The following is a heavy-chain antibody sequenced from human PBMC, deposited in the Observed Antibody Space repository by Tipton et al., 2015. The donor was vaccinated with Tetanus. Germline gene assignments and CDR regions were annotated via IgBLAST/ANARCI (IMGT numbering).Heavy chain of an antibody. Sequence: TLSLTCSVSGGSISSSDHYWGWIRQHPGKGLEWIGYIHYSGNTFYKPSLKSRVTISVDTSKKQFSLKMTSVTAADTAVYYCARDVGGHYYFDFWGQGSLVTVSS. V-gene: IGHV4-31*03. J-gene: IGHJ4*02. CDR3: ARDVGGHYYFDF. D-gene: IGHD1-26*01. CDR2: IHYSGNT. CDR1: GGSISSSDHY.